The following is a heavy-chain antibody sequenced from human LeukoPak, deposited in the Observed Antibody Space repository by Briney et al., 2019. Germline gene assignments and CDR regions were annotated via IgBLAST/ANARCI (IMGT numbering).Heavy chain of an antibody. J-gene: IGHJ4*01. CDR1: GYSISSGYY. CDR3: ARFDGYYDSRAYYVSYFDY. CDR2: IYHSKVT. Sequence: PSETLSLTCTVSGYSISSGYYWGWIRQPPGKGLEWIGNIYHSKVTYHNPSLKSRVTISVDTSKNQFSLNLISVTAADTAVYYCARFDGYYDSRAYYVSYFDYWGHGILVTVSS. V-gene: IGHV4-38-2*02. D-gene: IGHD3-22*01.